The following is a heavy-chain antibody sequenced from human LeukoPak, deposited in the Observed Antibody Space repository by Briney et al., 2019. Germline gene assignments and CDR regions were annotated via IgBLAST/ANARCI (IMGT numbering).Heavy chain of an antibody. V-gene: IGHV4-31*03. Sequence: SETLSLTCTVSGGSISSGGYYWSWIRQHPGKGLEWIGYIYYSGSTYYNPSLKSRVTISVDTSKNQFSLKLSSVTAADTAVYYCARKYCSSTSCYAGSIYLDYWGQGTLVTVSS. J-gene: IGHJ4*02. CDR2: IYYSGST. CDR1: GGSISSGGYY. CDR3: ARKYCSSTSCYAGSIYLDY. D-gene: IGHD2-2*01.